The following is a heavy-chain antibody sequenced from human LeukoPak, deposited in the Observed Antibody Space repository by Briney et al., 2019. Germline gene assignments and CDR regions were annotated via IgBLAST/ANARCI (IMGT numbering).Heavy chain of an antibody. V-gene: IGHV1-2*02. J-gene: IGHJ6*02. D-gene: IGHD1-26*01. CDR2: INPNSGGT. CDR3: ARDPLLVGYYYGMDV. CDR1: GYTFTGYY. Sequence: EASVKVSCKASGYTFTGYYMHWVRQAPGQGLEWMGWINPNSGGTNYAQKFQGRVTMTRDTSISTAYMELSRLRSDDTAVYYCARDPLLVGYYYGMDVWGQGTTVTVSS.